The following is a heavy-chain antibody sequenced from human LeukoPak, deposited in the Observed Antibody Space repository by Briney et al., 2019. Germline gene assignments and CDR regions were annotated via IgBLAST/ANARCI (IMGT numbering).Heavy chain of an antibody. CDR2: IYHSGST. D-gene: IGHD2-2*01. CDR1: GGSFSGYY. J-gene: IGHJ5*02. CDR3: ASSRGYCSSTSCPRTGLLVERGTAPWFDP. Sequence: SETLSLTCAVYGGSFSGYYWSWLRQPPGKGLEWIGEIYHSGSTNYNPSLKSRVTISVDASKNHFSLKLSSVTAADTAVYYCASSRGYCSSTSCPRTGLLVERGTAPWFDPWGQGSLVTVSS. V-gene: IGHV4-34*01.